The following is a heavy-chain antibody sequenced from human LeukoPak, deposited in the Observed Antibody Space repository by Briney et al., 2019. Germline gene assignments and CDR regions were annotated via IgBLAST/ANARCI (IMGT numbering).Heavy chain of an antibody. CDR3: ARAGYCSSTSCYKTNWFDP. CDR1: GGSISSGGYY. J-gene: IGHJ5*02. D-gene: IGHD2-2*02. Sequence: PSETLTLTCTVSGGSISSGGYYWSWIRQPPGKGLEWIGYIYHSGSTYYNPSLKSRVTISVDRSKNQFSLKLSSVTAADTAVYYCARAGYCSSTSCYKTNWFDPWGQGTLVTVSS. V-gene: IGHV4-30-2*01. CDR2: IYHSGST.